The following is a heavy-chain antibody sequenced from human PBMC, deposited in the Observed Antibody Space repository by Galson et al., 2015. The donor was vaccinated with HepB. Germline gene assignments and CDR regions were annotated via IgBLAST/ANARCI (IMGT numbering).Heavy chain of an antibody. CDR3: ASGIHYYYYMDV. Sequence: SLRLSCAASGFSVSKNYMSWVRQAPGKGLQWVSVIYSGGTTYYADSVKGRFIISRDNSKNTLYLQMNSLRAEDTAVYYCASGIHYYYYMDVWGKGTTVTVSS. V-gene: IGHV3-53*01. CDR1: GFSVSKNY. J-gene: IGHJ6*03. CDR2: IYSGGTT. D-gene: IGHD2-21*02.